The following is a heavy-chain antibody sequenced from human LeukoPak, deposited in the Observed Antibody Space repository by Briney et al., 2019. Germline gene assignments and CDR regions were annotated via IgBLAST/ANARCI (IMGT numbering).Heavy chain of an antibody. V-gene: IGHV1-18*01. D-gene: IGHD3-10*01. CDR3: ARDPMVRGVHADFDY. CDR1: GYTFTSYG. J-gene: IGHJ4*02. CDR2: ISAYNGNT. Sequence: ASVKVSCKASGYTFTSYGISWVRQAPGQGLEWMGWISAYNGNTNYAQTLQGRVTMTTDTSTSTAYLELRSLRSDDTAVYYCARDPMVRGVHADFDYWGQGTLVTVSS.